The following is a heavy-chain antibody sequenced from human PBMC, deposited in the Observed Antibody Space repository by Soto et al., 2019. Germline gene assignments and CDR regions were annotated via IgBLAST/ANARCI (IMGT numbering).Heavy chain of an antibody. D-gene: IGHD7-27*01. V-gene: IGHV4-59*01. Sequence: KPSETLSLTCNVSGGSIYTYYWTWLRQPPGKGLEWIGYISYTGRTKYNPSLQSRVTISVDTSKNDFSLNLSSVTAADTAVYFCAREWGLLPYYVMNVWGHGTAVTVSS. CDR3: AREWGLLPYYVMNV. CDR1: GGSIYTYY. CDR2: ISYTGRT. J-gene: IGHJ6*02.